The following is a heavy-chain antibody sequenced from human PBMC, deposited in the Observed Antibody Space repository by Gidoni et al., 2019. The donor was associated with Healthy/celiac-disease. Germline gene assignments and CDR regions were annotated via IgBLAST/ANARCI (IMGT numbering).Heavy chain of an antibody. V-gene: IGHV3-15*01. CDR3: TTVQVLWFGELDTSEAFDI. CDR2: IKSKADGGTT. Sequence: EVQLVESGGGLVKPGGSLSLSCAASGFTFSNAWMSWVRQAQGKGLEWVGRIKSKADGGTTDYAAPVKGRFTISRDDSKKTLYLQMNSLKTEDTAVYYCTTVQVLWFGELDTSEAFDIWGQGTMVTVSS. CDR1: GFTFSNAW. D-gene: IGHD3-10*01. J-gene: IGHJ3*02.